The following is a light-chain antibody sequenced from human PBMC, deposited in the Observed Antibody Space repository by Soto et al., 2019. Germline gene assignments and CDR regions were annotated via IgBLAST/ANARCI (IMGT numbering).Light chain of an antibody. CDR3: LLYDGAAVV. Sequence: QAVVTQEPSLTVSPGGTVTLTCASSTGPVTSDYYPNWFQQKPGQAPRALIYSTTKKHSWTPARFSGSLLGGKAALTLSGVKPEDESDYYCLLYDGAAVVFGGGTKLTVL. J-gene: IGLJ2*01. V-gene: IGLV7-43*01. CDR1: TGPVTSDYY. CDR2: STT.